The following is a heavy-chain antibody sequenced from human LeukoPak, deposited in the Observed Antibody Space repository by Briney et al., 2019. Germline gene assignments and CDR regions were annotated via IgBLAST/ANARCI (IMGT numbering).Heavy chain of an antibody. Sequence: GGSLRLSCAASGFTFSSYSMNWVRQAPGKGLEWVSSISSSSSYIYYADSVKGRFTISRDNAKNSLYLQMNSLRAEDTAVYYCAKDQPTVTPFDYWGQGTLVTVSS. V-gene: IGHV3-21*01. CDR1: GFTFSSYS. J-gene: IGHJ4*02. CDR2: ISSSSSYI. D-gene: IGHD4-17*01. CDR3: AKDQPTVTPFDY.